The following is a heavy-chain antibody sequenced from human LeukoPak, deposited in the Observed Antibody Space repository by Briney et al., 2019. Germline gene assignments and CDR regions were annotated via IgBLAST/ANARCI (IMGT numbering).Heavy chain of an antibody. V-gene: IGHV3-33*01. CDR3: ARDLYYYDSSGYFDY. J-gene: IGHJ4*02. D-gene: IGHD3-22*01. Sequence: PGRSLRLSCAASGFTFSSYGMHWVRQAPGKGLEWVAVIWYDGSNKYYADSVKGRFTISRDNSKNTLYLQMNSLRAEDTAVYYCARDLYYYDSSGYFDYWGQGTLVTVSS. CDR1: GFTFSSYG. CDR2: IWYDGSNK.